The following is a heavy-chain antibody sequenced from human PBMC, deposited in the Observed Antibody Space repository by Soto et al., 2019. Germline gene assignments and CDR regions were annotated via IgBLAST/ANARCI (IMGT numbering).Heavy chain of an antibody. CDR1: GFTFSSYA. CDR3: ARDVGVPDY. D-gene: IGHD1-26*01. CDR2: ISYDGSNK. Sequence: PGGSLRFSCAASGFTFSSYAMHWVRQAPGKGLEWVAVISYDGSNKYYADSVKGRFTISRDNSKNTLYLQMNSLRAEDTAVYYCARDVGVPDYWGQGTLVTVSS. J-gene: IGHJ4*02. V-gene: IGHV3-30-3*01.